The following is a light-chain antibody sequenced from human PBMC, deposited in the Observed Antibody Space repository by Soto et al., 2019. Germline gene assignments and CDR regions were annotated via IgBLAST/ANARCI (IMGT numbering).Light chain of an antibody. J-gene: IGLJ2*01. CDR1: SSDVGGYNY. CDR2: DVS. Sequence: QSALTQPRSVSGSPGQSVTISCTGTSSDVGGYNYVSWYRQHPGKAPRLMIYDVSTRLLGVPDRFSGSKSGNTASLTISGLQAEDEADYYCCSYAGTNNVLFGGGTKLTVL. V-gene: IGLV2-11*01. CDR3: CSYAGTNNVL.